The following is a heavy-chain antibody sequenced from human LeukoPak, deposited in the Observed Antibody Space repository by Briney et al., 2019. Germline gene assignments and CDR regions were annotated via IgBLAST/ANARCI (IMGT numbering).Heavy chain of an antibody. Sequence: SETLSLTCTVSGGSISSSSYYWGWIRQPPGKGLEWIGSIYYSGSTYYNPSLKSRVTISVDTSKNQFSLKLSSVTAADTAVYYCARHAEVVIAIPGWFDPWGQGTLVTVSS. CDR2: IYYSGST. J-gene: IGHJ5*02. D-gene: IGHD2-21*01. V-gene: IGHV4-39*01. CDR3: ARHAEVVIAIPGWFDP. CDR1: GGSISSSSYY.